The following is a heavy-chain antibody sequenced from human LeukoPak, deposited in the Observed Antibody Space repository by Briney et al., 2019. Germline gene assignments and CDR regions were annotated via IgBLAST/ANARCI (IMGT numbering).Heavy chain of an antibody. D-gene: IGHD3-10*01. CDR2: IYYSGST. CDR3: ARDNGDYYYYYMDV. CDR1: GFTFSSYS. V-gene: IGHV4-59*01. J-gene: IGHJ6*03. Sequence: GSLRLSCAASGFTFSSYSMNWVRQPPGKGLEWIGYIYYSGSTNYNPSLKSRVTISVDTSKNQFSLKLSSVTAADTAVYYCARDNGDYYYYYMDVWGKGTTVTISS.